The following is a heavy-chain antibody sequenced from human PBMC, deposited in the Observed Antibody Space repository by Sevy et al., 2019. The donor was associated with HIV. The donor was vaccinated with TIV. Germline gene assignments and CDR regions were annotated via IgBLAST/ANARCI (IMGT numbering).Heavy chain of an antibody. D-gene: IGHD6-6*01. CDR1: AFTFGDYA. CDR2: IRSKAYGGTT. J-gene: IGHJ4*02. V-gene: IGHV3-49*03. Sequence: GGSLRLSCTASAFTFGDYATSWFRQAPGKGLEWVGFIRSKAYGGTTEYAASVKGRVTISRDDSKSIAYLQMNSLKTEDTAVYYCTRDLEYSSSYYFDYWGQGTLVTVSS. CDR3: TRDLEYSSSYYFDY.